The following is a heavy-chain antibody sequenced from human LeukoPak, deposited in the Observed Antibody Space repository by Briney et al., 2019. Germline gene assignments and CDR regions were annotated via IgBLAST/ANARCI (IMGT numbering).Heavy chain of an antibody. CDR3: ARCSSSSVRLIDY. CDR1: GYSISSGYY. CDR2: ICHSGST. V-gene: IGHV4-38-2*01. D-gene: IGHD6-6*01. Sequence: SETLSLTCAVSGYSISSGYYWGWIRQPPGKGLEWIGSICHSGSTYYNPSLKSRVTISVDTSKNQFSLKLSSVTAADTAVYYCARCSSSSVRLIDYWGQGTLVTVSS. J-gene: IGHJ4*02.